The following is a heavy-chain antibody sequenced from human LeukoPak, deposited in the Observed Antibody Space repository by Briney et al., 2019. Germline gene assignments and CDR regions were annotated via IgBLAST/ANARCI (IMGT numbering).Heavy chain of an antibody. V-gene: IGHV3-21*01. D-gene: IGHD3-22*01. CDR2: SSSSSYI. CDR3: ARVDEYYYDSSGYYLRY. Sequence: SSSSSYIYYAASVKGRFTISRDNAKNSLYLQMNSLRAEDTAVYYCARVDEYYYDSSGYYLRYWGQGTLVTVSS. J-gene: IGHJ4*02.